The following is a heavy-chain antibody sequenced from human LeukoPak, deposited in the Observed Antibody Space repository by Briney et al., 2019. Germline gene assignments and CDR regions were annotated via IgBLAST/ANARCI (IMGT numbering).Heavy chain of an antibody. D-gene: IGHD3-3*01. CDR3: ARGQNYDFWSGPPRPTWNWFDP. CDR2: INHSGST. Sequence: SETLSLTCAVYGGSFSGYYWSWIRQPPGKGLEWIGEINHSGSTNYNPSLKSRVTISVDTSKNQFSLKLSSVTAADTAVYYCARGQNYDFWSGPPRPTWNWFDPWGQGTLVTVPS. CDR1: GGSFSGYY. V-gene: IGHV4-34*01. J-gene: IGHJ5*02.